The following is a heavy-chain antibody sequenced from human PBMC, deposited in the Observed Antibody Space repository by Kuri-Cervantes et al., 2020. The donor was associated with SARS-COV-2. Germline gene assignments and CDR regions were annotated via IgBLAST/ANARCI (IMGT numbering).Heavy chain of an antibody. CDR2: IWYGGSNK. V-gene: IGHV3-30*02. Sequence: GGSLRLSCAASGFTFSSYGMHWVRQAPGKGLEWVAVIWYGGSNKYYADSVKGRFTISRDNSKNTLYLQMDSLRAEDTAVYYCAKGIAVAGTGGFDYWGQGTLVTDSS. J-gene: IGHJ4*02. D-gene: IGHD6-19*01. CDR3: AKGIAVAGTGGFDY. CDR1: GFTFSSYG.